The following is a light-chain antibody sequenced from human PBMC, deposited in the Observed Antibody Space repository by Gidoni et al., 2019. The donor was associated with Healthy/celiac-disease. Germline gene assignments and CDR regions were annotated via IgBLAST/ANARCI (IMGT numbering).Light chain of an antibody. CDR2: GAS. CDR1: QSVSSSY. V-gene: IGKV3-20*01. Sequence: EIVLTQSPGTLSLSPGERATLSCRASQSVSSSYLAWYHQKPCQAPRLLIYGASSRATGIPDRLSGSGSGTDFTLTISRLEPEDFAVYYCQQYGSSPAYTFGQGTKLEIK. CDR3: QQYGSSPAYT. J-gene: IGKJ2*01.